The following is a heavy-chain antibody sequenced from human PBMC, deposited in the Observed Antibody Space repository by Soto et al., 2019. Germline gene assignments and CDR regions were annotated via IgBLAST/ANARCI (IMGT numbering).Heavy chain of an antibody. CDR2: IYYSGRT. J-gene: IGHJ4*02. CDR3: ARDRSNSPDYFDW. V-gene: IGHV4-30-4*01. CDR1: GGSLSSDDYY. D-gene: IGHD6-6*01. Sequence: QVQLQESGPGLVKPSQTLSLTCTVSGGSLSSDDYYWSWIRQPPGKGLEWIGHIYYSGRTSYNPSLKSRVTISIDTSKNQFSLKLTSVTAADTAVYYCARDRSNSPDYFDWWGQGTLVTVSS.